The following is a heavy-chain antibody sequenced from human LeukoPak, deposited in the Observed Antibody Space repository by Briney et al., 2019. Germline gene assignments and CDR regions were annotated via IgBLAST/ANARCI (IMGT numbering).Heavy chain of an antibody. D-gene: IGHD3-10*01. V-gene: IGHV3-7*01. Sequence: GGSLRLSCAVSGFTFSNSWMTWVRQAPGKGLEWVATIKEDGSEKYYVDSVKGRFTISRDNAKNSLYLQMNSLRAEDTAVYFCARDRISSWGKGATVTVSS. CDR1: GFTFSNSW. J-gene: IGHJ6*04. CDR3: ARDRISS. CDR2: IKEDGSEK.